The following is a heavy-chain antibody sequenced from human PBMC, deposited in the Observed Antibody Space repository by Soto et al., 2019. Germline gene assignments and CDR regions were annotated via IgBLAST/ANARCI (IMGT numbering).Heavy chain of an antibody. D-gene: IGHD3-10*01. Sequence: QVQLVQSGAEVKKPGASVKVSCKASGYTFTSYAMHWVRQAPGQRLEWMGWINAGNGNTKYSQKFQVRVTITRDTSASAAYTELSSRRSEDTAVYYCARDLWFGEIGFDYWGQGTLVTVSS. V-gene: IGHV1-3*01. CDR2: INAGNGNT. CDR3: ARDLWFGEIGFDY. J-gene: IGHJ4*02. CDR1: GYTFTSYA.